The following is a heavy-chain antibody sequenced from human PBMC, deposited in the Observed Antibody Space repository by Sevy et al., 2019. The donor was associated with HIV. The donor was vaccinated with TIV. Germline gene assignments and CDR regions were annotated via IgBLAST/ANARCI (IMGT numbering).Heavy chain of an antibody. V-gene: IGHV3-21*01. CDR2: ISGRSSYI. CDR3: ARDGGCSSTSCLLYFDS. J-gene: IGHJ4*02. D-gene: IGHD2-2*01. Sequence: RGSLRLSCAASGFTFSDYYMNWVRQAPGKGLEWVSSISGRSSYIHYADSVRGRFTISRDNAKNSLYLQMNSLRVDDTAVYFCARDGGCSSTSCLLYFDSWGQGALVTVSS. CDR1: GFTFSDYY.